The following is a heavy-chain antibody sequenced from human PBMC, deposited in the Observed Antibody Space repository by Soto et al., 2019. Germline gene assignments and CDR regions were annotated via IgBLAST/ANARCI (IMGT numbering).Heavy chain of an antibody. V-gene: IGHV3-30*18. CDR1: GFTFSSYG. Sequence: PGGSLRLSCAASGFTFSSYGMHWVRQAPGKGLEWVAVISYDGSNKYYADSVKGRFTISRDNSKNTLYLQMNSLGAEDTAVYYCAKGPRGAAAEVWGQGTTVTVSS. CDR2: ISYDGSNK. D-gene: IGHD6-13*01. CDR3: AKGPRGAAAEV. J-gene: IGHJ6*02.